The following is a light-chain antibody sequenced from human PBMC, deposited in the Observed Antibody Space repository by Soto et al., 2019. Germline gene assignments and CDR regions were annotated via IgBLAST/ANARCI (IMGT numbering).Light chain of an antibody. CDR2: DAS. CDR1: ESMGTF. V-gene: IGKV3-11*01. CDR3: QRRHSWPA. J-gene: IGKJ4*01. Sequence: EFVLTQSPVTLSLSPGETATLSCRASESMGTFLAWYQQKPGQAPRLLIYDASTRATGIPARFSGSGSGTDFTLTINDLEPEDSAVYYCQRRHSWPAFGGGTKV.